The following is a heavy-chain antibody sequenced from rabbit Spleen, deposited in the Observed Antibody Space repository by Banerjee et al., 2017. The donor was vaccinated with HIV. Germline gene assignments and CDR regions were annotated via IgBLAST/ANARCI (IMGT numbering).Heavy chain of an antibody. D-gene: IGHD4-1*01. CDR1: GFSFSSSYY. CDR3: ARETSGGWGVVLYYFNL. Sequence: QEQLVESGGGLVKPEGSLTLTCTASGFSFSSSYYMYWVRQAPGKGLEWIGCIYSGSSGDTYYASWAKGRFTISNSSSPTVTLQMTSLTAADTATYFCARETSGGWGVVLYYFNLWGPGTLVTFS. J-gene: IGHJ4*01. CDR2: IYSGSSGDT. V-gene: IGHV1S45*01.